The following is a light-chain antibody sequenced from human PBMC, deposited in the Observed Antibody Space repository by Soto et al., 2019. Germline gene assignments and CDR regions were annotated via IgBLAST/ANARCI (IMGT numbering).Light chain of an antibody. V-gene: IGKV2-28*01. CDR2: LGS. J-gene: IGKJ1*01. Sequence: DIVMTQSPLSLPVTPGEPASISCRSSQSLLHSNGYNYLDWYPQKPGQSPQLLIYLGSNRASGVPDRFSGSESGTDFTLKISRVEAEDVGVYYCMQPLQSWTCGQGTKVEIK. CDR1: QSLLHSNGYNY. CDR3: MQPLQSWT.